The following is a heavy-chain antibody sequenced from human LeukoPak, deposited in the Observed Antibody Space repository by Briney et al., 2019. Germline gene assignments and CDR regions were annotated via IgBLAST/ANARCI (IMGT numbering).Heavy chain of an antibody. CDR2: IYTSGST. D-gene: IGHD6-19*01. V-gene: IGHV4-4*07. J-gene: IGHJ5*02. Sequence: PSETLSLTCTVSGGSISSYYWSWIRQPAGKGLEWIGRIYTSGSTNYNPSLKSRVTISVDKSKNQFSLKLSSVTAADTAVYYCAREPGGGSGFRSDWFDPWGQGTLVTVSS. CDR1: GGSISSYY. CDR3: AREPGGGSGFRSDWFDP.